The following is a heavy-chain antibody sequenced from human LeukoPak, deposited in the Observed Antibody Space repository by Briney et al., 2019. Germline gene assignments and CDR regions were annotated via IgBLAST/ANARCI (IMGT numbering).Heavy chain of an antibody. CDR1: GGSFGANY. D-gene: IGHD3-10*01. V-gene: IGHV4-34*01. Sequence: SETLSLTCAVSGGSFGANYWSWIRQPPGEGPEWIGEINHTGRTNYNPSLKSRVTISVDTSKNQFSLKLSSVTAADTAVYYCARDRGHFKRDYGSGRTLNWFDPWGQGTLVTVSS. CDR3: ARDRGHFKRDYGSGRTLNWFDP. CDR2: INHTGRT. J-gene: IGHJ5*02.